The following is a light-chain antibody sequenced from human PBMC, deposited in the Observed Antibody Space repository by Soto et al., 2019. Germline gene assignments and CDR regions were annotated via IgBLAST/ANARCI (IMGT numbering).Light chain of an antibody. Sequence: QSVLTQPPSVSGAPGQRVTISCTGSSSNIGAGSDVHWYQQLPGTAPKLLIYGSDNRPSGVPDRFSGSKSGTSASLAITGLQAEDEADYYCSSYTSSSTLFGTGTKLTVL. CDR1: SSNIGAGSD. J-gene: IGLJ1*01. CDR2: GSD. V-gene: IGLV1-40*01. CDR3: SSYTSSSTL.